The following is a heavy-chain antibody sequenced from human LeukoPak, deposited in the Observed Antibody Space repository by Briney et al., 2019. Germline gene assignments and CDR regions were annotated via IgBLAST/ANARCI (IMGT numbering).Heavy chain of an antibody. CDR2: IYTSGST. D-gene: IGHD3-16*01. CDR1: GGSISSYY. V-gene: IGHV4-4*07. Sequence: PSETLSLTCTVSGGSISSYYWSWIRQPAGKGLEWIGRIYTSGSTNYNPSLKSRVTISVDTSKNQFSLKLSSVTAAGTAVYYCARTLGPDGGYYYYYYMDVWGKGTTVTVSS. CDR3: ARTLGPDGGYYYYYYMDV. J-gene: IGHJ6*03.